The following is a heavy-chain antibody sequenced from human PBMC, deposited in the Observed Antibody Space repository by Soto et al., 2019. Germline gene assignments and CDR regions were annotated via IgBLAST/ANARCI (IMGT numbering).Heavy chain of an antibody. D-gene: IGHD6-13*01. CDR3: AYSSTPFDY. CDR1: GFTFSSYG. Sequence: GGSLRLSCAASGFTFSSYGMSWVRQAPGKGLEWVSAISGSGGSTYYADSVKGRFTISRDDSKNTLYLQMNSLRAEDTAVYYCAYSSTPFDYWGQGTLVTVSS. J-gene: IGHJ4*02. V-gene: IGHV3-23*01. CDR2: ISGSGGST.